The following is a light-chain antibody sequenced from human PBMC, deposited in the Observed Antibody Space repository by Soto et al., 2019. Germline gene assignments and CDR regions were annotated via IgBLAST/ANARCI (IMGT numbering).Light chain of an antibody. Sequence: EIVLTQSPGTLSLSPGERATLSCRASQSVSSSYLAWYQQKPGQAPRLLIYGASSRATGIPDRFSGSGSGTDFTLTINRLEPEDFAVYYCQQYGFFGPGTKVDIK. CDR1: QSVSSSY. J-gene: IGKJ3*01. CDR3: QQYGF. V-gene: IGKV3-20*01. CDR2: GAS.